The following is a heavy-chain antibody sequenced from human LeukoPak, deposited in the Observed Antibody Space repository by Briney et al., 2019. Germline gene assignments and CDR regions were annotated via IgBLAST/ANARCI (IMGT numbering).Heavy chain of an antibody. Sequence: SETLSLTCTVSGGSISSGSYYWGWIRQPPGKGLEWIGSIYYSGSTYYNPSLKSRVTISVDTSKNQFSLKLSSVTAADTAVYYCARGGSSGREYWGQGTLVTVSS. J-gene: IGHJ4*02. CDR2: IYYSGST. V-gene: IGHV4-39*01. CDR3: ARGGSSGREY. D-gene: IGHD6-19*01. CDR1: GGSISSGSYY.